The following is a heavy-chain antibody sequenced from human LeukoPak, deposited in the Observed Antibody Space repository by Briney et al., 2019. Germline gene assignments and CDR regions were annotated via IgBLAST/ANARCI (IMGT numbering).Heavy chain of an antibody. CDR3: ARQNSGWYYYFDY. J-gene: IGHJ4*02. Sequence: GGSLRLSCAASGFTFSSYAMHWVRQAPGKGLEWVAVISYDGSSKYYADSVKGRFTISRDNSKNTLYLQMNSLRAEDTAVYYCARQNSGWYYYFDYWGQGTLVTVSS. CDR1: GFTFSSYA. V-gene: IGHV3-30-3*01. D-gene: IGHD6-19*01. CDR2: ISYDGSSK.